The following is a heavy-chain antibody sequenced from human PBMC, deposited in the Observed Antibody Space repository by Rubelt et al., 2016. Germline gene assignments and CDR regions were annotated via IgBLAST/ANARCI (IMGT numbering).Heavy chain of an antibody. Sequence: QVQLQQWGAGLLKPSETLSLTCAVYGGSFSGYYWHWVRQPPGKGLEWIGEINHSETTNYNTSLKRRVTISADTSKNQFSLKPNSGTAADTAVYYCSPGTDDFDYWGRGTLVTVSS. D-gene: IGHD1-26*01. CDR1: GGSFSGYY. J-gene: IGHJ4*02. V-gene: IGHV4-34*02. CDR2: INHSETT. CDR3: SPGTDDFDY.